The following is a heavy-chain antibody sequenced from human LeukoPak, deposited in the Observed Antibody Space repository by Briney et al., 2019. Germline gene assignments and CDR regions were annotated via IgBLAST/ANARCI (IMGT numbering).Heavy chain of an antibody. V-gene: IGHV1-2*06. CDR1: GYTFTGYY. Sequence: ASVKVSCKASGYTFTGYYMHWVRQAPGQGLEWVGRIIPNSGGTNYAQKFQGRVTMTRDTSISTAYMELSRLRSDDTAVYYCARVPCGGDCHGDQNNAFDIWGQGTMVTVSS. CDR2: IIPNSGGT. D-gene: IGHD2-21*02. J-gene: IGHJ3*02. CDR3: ARVPCGGDCHGDQNNAFDI.